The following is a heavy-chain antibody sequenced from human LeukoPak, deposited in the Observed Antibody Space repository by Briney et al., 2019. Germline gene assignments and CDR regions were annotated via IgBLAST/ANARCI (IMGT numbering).Heavy chain of an antibody. Sequence: ASVKVSCKASGYTFTSYYMHWVRQAPGQGLEWMGIINPSGGSTSYAQKFQGRVTMTRDTSTSTVYMELSSLRSEDTAVYYCARAHGAPLWFGELLSSSFYGMDVWGQGTTVTVSS. CDR2: INPSGGST. CDR3: ARAHGAPLWFGELLSSSFYGMDV. CDR1: GYTFTSYY. D-gene: IGHD3-10*01. J-gene: IGHJ6*02. V-gene: IGHV1-46*01.